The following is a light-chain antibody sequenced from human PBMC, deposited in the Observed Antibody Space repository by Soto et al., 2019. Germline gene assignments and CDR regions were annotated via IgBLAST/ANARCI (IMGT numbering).Light chain of an antibody. J-gene: IGKJ2*01. V-gene: IGKV1-39*01. CDR3: QQSNITPYT. CDR2: VAS. Sequence: DLQMTQSPSSLSASVGDRVTITCRASQSIRSNLNWYQQKPGKAPDLLIYVASTLQSGVPSRFSGSGSGTDFTLTISSLQPEDSATYYCQQSNITPYTFGQGTKLEIK. CDR1: QSIRSN.